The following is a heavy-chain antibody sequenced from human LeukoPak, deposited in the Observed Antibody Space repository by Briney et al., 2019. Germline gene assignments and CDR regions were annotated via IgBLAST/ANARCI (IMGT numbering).Heavy chain of an antibody. V-gene: IGHV3-21*01. J-gene: IGHJ3*02. CDR1: GFTFSSYS. Sequence: PGGSLRLSCAASGFTFSSYSMNWVRQAPGKGLEWVSSISSSSSYIYYADSVKGRFTISRDNAKNSLYLQMNSLRAEDTAVYYCATPFLAARHAFDIWGQGTMVTVSS. CDR3: ATPFLAARHAFDI. CDR2: ISSSSSYI. D-gene: IGHD6-6*01.